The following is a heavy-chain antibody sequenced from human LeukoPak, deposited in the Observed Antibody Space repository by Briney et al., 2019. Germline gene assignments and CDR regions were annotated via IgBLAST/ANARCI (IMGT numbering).Heavy chain of an antibody. Sequence: GGSLRLSCAASGFTFSNAWMTWVRQTPGKGLEWVARVKSKTDGGTIDYAAPVKGRFTTSRDDSENTLYLQMNSLSTEDTALYYCTTYSRGASDYWGQGTLVTVSS. CDR3: TTYSRGASDY. D-gene: IGHD1-26*01. CDR2: VKSKTDGGTI. V-gene: IGHV3-15*01. J-gene: IGHJ4*02. CDR1: GFTFSNAW.